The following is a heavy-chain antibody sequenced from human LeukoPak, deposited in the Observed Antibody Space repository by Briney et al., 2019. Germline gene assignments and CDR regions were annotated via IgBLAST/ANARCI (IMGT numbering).Heavy chain of an antibody. Sequence: ASVKVSCKASGYTFSDSYVHWVRQAPGQGLEWMGWINPHIGGTGYAQNFQGRLTMTWDTSVSTAYMELNGLGSDDTAVYYCARESTTVVTDFDFCGQGTLVTVSS. CDR2: INPHIGGT. CDR3: ARESTTVVTDFDF. V-gene: IGHV1-2*02. J-gene: IGHJ4*02. D-gene: IGHD4-23*01. CDR1: GYTFSDSY.